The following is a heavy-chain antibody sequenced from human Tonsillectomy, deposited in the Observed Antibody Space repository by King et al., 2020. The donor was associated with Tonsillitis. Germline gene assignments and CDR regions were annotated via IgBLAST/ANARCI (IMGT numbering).Heavy chain of an antibody. D-gene: IGHD6-19*01. J-gene: IGHJ4*02. V-gene: IGHV3-21*01. CDR3: ARANSGWIDY. Sequence: VQLVESGGGLVKPGGSLRLSCAASGFTFSSYSMNLVRQAPGKGLEWVSSISISSSYIDYADSVKGRFTISRYNATNSLYLQMNSLRAEDTAVYYCARANSGWIDYWGQGTLVTVSS. CDR1: GFTFSSYS. CDR2: ISISSSYI.